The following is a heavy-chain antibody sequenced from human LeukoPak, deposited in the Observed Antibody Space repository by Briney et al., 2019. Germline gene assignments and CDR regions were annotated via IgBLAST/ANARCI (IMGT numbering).Heavy chain of an antibody. J-gene: IGHJ4*02. Sequence: PGGSLRLSCAASGFTVSSYDMHWVRQAPGKGLEYVSAISSNGDNTYYSDSVKGRFTISRDNSKNTLYLQMSSLRAEDTAVYYCVKDQGEPDWGQGTLVTVSS. D-gene: IGHD1-14*01. CDR3: VKDQGEPD. CDR2: ISSNGDNT. CDR1: GFTVSSYD. V-gene: IGHV3-64D*09.